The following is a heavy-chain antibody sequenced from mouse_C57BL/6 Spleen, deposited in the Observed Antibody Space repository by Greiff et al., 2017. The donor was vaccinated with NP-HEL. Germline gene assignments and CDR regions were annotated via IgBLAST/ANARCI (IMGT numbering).Heavy chain of an antibody. CDR2: IWSGGST. D-gene: IGHD2-3*01. V-gene: IGHV2-2*01. CDR3: ARKRDDGYSYAMDY. Sequence: QVQLKESGPGLVQPSPSLSITCTVSGFSLTSYGVHWVRQSPGKGLEWLGVIWSGGSTDYNAAFISRLSISKDNSKSQVFFKMNSLQADDTAIYYCARKRDDGYSYAMDYWGQGTSVTVSS. J-gene: IGHJ4*01. CDR1: GFSLTSYG.